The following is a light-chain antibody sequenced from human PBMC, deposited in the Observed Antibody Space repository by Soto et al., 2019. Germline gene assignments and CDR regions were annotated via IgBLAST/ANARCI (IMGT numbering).Light chain of an antibody. CDR2: GAS. CDR3: QHYNNWPSIT. Sequence: EIVMTQSPATLSVSPWERATLSCRASQSVSSNLAWYQQKPGQAPRLLIYGASTRATGIPARFSGSGSGTEFTLTISSLQSEDFAVYYCQHYNNWPSITFGQGTRLEIK. V-gene: IGKV3-15*01. J-gene: IGKJ5*01. CDR1: QSVSSN.